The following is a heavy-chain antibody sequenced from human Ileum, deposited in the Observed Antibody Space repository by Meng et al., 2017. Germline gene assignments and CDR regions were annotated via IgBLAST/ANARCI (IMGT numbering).Heavy chain of an antibody. CDR1: GFTFSNDW. CDR2: IKEDGSET. D-gene: IGHD2-15*01. V-gene: IGHV3-7*01. Sequence: GESLKISCEASGFTFSNDWMTWVRQAPGKGLEWVGQIKEDGSETYYVDSVKGRFTISRDNAKNSLYLQMNSLTAEDTAVYYCASVGYCSGGNCYKFLQHWGQGALVTVPS. J-gene: IGHJ1*01. CDR3: ASVGYCSGGNCYKFLQH.